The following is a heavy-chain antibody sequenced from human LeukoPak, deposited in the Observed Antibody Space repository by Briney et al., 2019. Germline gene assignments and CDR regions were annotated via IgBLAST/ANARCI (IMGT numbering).Heavy chain of an antibody. V-gene: IGHV1-46*01. CDR1: GYTFTSYY. CDR2: INPSGGST. Sequence: DSVKVSCKASGYTFTSYYMHWVRQAPGQGLEWMGIINPSGGSTSYAQKFQGRVTMTRDTSTSTVYMELSSLRSEDTAVYYCARAHGGNSEALLYYFDYWGQGTLVTVSS. CDR3: ARAHGGNSEALLYYFDY. D-gene: IGHD4-23*01. J-gene: IGHJ4*02.